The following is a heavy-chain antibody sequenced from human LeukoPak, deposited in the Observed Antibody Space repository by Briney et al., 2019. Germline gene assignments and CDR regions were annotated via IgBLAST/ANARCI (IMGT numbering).Heavy chain of an antibody. Sequence: ASVKVSCKASGYTFTSYYMHWVRQAPGQGLEWMGIINPSGGSTSYAQKFQGRVTMTRDMSTSTVYMELSSLRSEDTAVYYCAREGPTRTRGYSYGYSGYYFDYWGQGTLVTVSS. V-gene: IGHV1-46*01. CDR1: GYTFTSYY. J-gene: IGHJ4*02. D-gene: IGHD5-18*01. CDR2: INPSGGST. CDR3: AREGPTRTRGYSYGYSGYYFDY.